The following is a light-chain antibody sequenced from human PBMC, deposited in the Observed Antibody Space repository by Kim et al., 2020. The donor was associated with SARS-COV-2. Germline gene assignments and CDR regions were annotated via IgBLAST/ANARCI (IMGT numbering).Light chain of an antibody. CDR3: SSYTSSSTLV. J-gene: IGLJ2*01. CDR2: DVS. CDR1: SSDVGGYNY. Sequence: QSALTQPASVSGSPGQSITISCTGTSSDVGGYNYVSWYQHHPGKAPKFMIYDVSKRPSGVSNRFSGSKSGNTASLTISGLQAEDEADYYCSSYTSSSTLVFGRGTQLTVL. V-gene: IGLV2-14*03.